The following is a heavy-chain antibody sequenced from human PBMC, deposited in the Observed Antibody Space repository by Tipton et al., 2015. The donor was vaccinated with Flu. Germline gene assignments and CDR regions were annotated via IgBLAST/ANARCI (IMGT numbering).Heavy chain of an antibody. CDR2: VSQSGDT. J-gene: IGHJ5*02. CDR1: GDSIRSDYY. CDR3: ARRDYSNYVSDPKSWFDP. Sequence: TLSLTCAVSGDSIRSDYYWGWIRQFPGKGLEWIGTVSQSGDTVYNPSLKSRVTISIDTSKNQFSLNMKSVTAVDMAVYYCARRDYSNYVSDPKSWFDPWGQGTLVAVSS. V-gene: IGHV4-38-2*01. D-gene: IGHD4-11*01.